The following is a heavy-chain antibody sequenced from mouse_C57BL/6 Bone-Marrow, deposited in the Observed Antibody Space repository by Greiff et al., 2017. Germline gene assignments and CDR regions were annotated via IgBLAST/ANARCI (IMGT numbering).Heavy chain of an antibody. CDR3: ARYSRGSFDY. CDR2: IRNKANGYTT. D-gene: IGHD1-1*01. Sequence: EVQGVEFGGGLVQLGGSLSPPCAASGFTFTDYYMSWVRQPPGKALEWLGFIRNKANGYTTEYSASVKGRFTISRDNSQSILYLQMNALRAEDSATYYCARYSRGSFDYWGQGTTLTVSS. CDR1: GFTFTDYY. J-gene: IGHJ2*01. V-gene: IGHV7-3*01.